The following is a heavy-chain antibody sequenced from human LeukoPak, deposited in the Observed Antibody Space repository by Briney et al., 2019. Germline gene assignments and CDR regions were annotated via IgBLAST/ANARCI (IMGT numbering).Heavy chain of an antibody. V-gene: IGHV1-69*05. Sequence: SVKVSCKASGGTFSSYAISWVRQAPGQGLEWMGGIIPIFGTANYAQKFQGRVTITTDESTSTAYMELSSLRSEDTAVYYCASVTREQQLPHHYYYYYMDVWGKGTTVPVSS. D-gene: IGHD6-13*01. CDR3: ASVTREQQLPHHYYYYYMDV. CDR1: GGTFSSYA. CDR2: IIPIFGTA. J-gene: IGHJ6*03.